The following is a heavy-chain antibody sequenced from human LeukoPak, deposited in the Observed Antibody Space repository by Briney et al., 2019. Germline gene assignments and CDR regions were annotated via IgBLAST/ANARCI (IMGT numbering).Heavy chain of an antibody. D-gene: IGHD3-22*01. Sequence: GGSLRLSCAASGITFSNYAMSWVRQAPGKGLAWVSTVTGSGGNTYYADSVKGRFTISRDNSKNTLYLQMNSLRVEDTAVYYCARARRESSCYCFEYWGQGTLVTVSS. CDR3: ARARRESSCYCFEY. J-gene: IGHJ4*02. CDR1: GITFSNYA. CDR2: VTGSGGNT. V-gene: IGHV3-23*01.